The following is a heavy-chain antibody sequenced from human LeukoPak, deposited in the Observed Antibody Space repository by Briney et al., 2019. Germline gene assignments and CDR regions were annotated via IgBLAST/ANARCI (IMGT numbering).Heavy chain of an antibody. CDR1: GFTFSTYV. CDR2: ISSNGDNT. V-gene: IGHV3-64D*06. Sequence: QPGGSLRLSCSVSGFTFSTYVMHWVRQAPGKGLEYVSAISSNGDNTYYADSVKGRFTISRDNSKNTLNLQMSSLRADDTAVYYCVRGTGYWGQGTLVTVSS. CDR3: VRGTGY. J-gene: IGHJ4*02.